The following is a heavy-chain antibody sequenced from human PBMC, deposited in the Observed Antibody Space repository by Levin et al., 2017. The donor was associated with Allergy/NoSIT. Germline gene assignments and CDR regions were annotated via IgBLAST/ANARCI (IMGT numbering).Heavy chain of an antibody. CDR3: ASAWAYDYGMDV. V-gene: IGHV3-23*01. J-gene: IGHJ6*02. D-gene: IGHD7-27*01. CDR1: GFTFSSYA. CDR2: ISGSGGST. Sequence: GGSLRLSCAASGFTFSSYAMSWVRQAPGKGLEWVSAISGSGGSTYYADSVKGRFTISRDNSKNTLYLQMNSLRAEDTAVYYCASAWAYDYGMDVWGQGTTVTVSS.